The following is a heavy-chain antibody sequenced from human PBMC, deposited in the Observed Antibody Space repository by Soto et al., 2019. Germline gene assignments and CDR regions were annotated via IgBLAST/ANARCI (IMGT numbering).Heavy chain of an antibody. CDR1: GFTFSSYA. D-gene: IGHD2-15*01. J-gene: IGHJ6*02. CDR2: ISYDGSNK. Sequence: QVQLVESGGGVVQPGRSLRLSCAASGFTFSSYAMHWVRQAPGKGLEWVAVISYDGSNKYYADSVKGRFAISRDNSKNTLYLRMNSLRAEDTAVYYCVRAEGWTAYGMDVWGQGTTVTVSS. V-gene: IGHV3-30*09. CDR3: VRAEGWTAYGMDV.